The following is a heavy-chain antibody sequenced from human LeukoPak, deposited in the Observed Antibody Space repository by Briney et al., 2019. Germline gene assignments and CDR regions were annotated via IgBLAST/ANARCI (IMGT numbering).Heavy chain of an antibody. Sequence: SETLSLTFAVYGGSFSGYYWSWIRQPPGKGLEWIGEINHSGSTNYNPSLKSRVTISVDTSKNQFSLKLSSVTAADTAVYYCARYGRRYYYDSSGPAWGQGTLVTVSS. D-gene: IGHD3-22*01. CDR1: GGSFSGYY. CDR3: ARYGRRYYYDSSGPA. V-gene: IGHV4-34*01. J-gene: IGHJ5*02. CDR2: INHSGST.